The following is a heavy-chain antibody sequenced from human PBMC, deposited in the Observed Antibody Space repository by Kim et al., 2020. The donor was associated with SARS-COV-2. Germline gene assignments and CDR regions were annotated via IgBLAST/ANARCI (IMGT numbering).Heavy chain of an antibody. V-gene: IGHV4-34*01. Sequence: SETLSLTCAVYGGSFSGYYWSWIRQPPWKGLEWIGEINHSGSTNYNPSLKSRVTISVDTSKNQFSLKLSSVTAADTAVYYCARGRLAARPGRNANWFDPWGQGTLVTVSS. CDR1: GGSFSGYY. J-gene: IGHJ5*02. CDR3: ARGRLAARPGRNANWFDP. D-gene: IGHD6-6*01. CDR2: INHSGST.